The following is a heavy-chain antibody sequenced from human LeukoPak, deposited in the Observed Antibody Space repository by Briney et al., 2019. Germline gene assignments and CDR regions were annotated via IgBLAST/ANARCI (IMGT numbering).Heavy chain of an antibody. CDR3: AKDFRIGYSAHFDY. J-gene: IGHJ4*02. CDR2: IYENGGTT. Sequence: GGSLRTFCVGSGFPFRSHAMGWVRPAPEEGTEFVSGIYENGGTTYYADSVKGRFSISRDNSKSTLYLQMDSLRGEDTAVYYCAKDFRIGYSAHFDYWGQGALVTVSS. D-gene: IGHD2-21*01. V-gene: IGHV3-23*01. CDR1: GFPFRSHA.